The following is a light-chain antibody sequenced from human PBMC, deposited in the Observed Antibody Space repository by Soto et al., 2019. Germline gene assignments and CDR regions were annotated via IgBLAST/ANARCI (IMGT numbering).Light chain of an antibody. CDR3: QKYNSVPLT. V-gene: IGKV1-27*01. CDR2: AAS. Sequence: DIQMTQSQSSLSASVGDRVTIAFRASWGISNYLARYQQKPGKVPKLLIYAASTLQSGVPSRFSGSGSGTDFTLTISSLQPEDVATYYCQKYNSVPLTFAGRTKAAIK. CDR1: WGISNY. J-gene: IGKJ4*01.